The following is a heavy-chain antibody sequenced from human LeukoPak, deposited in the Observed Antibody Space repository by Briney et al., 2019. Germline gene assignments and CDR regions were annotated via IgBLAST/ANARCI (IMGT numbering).Heavy chain of an antibody. CDR1: GFTFSSNA. CDR3: ARSKARSIYDFWSGYEDY. J-gene: IGHJ4*02. V-gene: IGHV3-30-3*01. D-gene: IGHD3-3*01. CDR2: ISYDGSNK. Sequence: GGSLRLSCAASGFTFSSNAMHWVRQAPGKGLEWVAVISYDGSNKYYADSVRGRFTISRDNSKNTLYLQMNSLRAEDTAVYYCARSKARSIYDFWSGYEDYWGQGTLVTVSS.